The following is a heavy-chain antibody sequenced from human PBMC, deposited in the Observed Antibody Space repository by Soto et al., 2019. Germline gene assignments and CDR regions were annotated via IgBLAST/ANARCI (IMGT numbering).Heavy chain of an antibody. V-gene: IGHV3-21*02. CDR3: ARYSEHHHAGFDP. CDR1: GFTFSSYS. Sequence: EVQLVESGGGLVQPGRSLRLSCAASGFTFSSYSMNWVRQAPGKGLEWVSSISSSSSYIYYADSVKGRFTISRDNAKNTLYLQMNSLRAEDTAVYYCARYSEHHHAGFDPWGQGTLVTVSS. D-gene: IGHD2-21*01. J-gene: IGHJ5*02. CDR2: ISSSSSYI.